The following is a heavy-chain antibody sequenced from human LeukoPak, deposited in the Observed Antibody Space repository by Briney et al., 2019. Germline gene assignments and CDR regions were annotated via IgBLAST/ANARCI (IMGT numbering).Heavy chain of an antibody. CDR2: ISGSGYYT. V-gene: IGHV3-23*01. CDR3: AKDGSWGDYYFYFYMDV. Sequence: GGSLRLSCEASGSGFTFGNFAMWWVRQAPGKGLECGLGISGSGYYTYYADSVKGRFTISRDNSKNTLYIQMNSLRAEDTAVYYCAKDGSWGDYYFYFYMDVWGKGTTVTVSS. J-gene: IGHJ6*03. CDR1: GSGFTFGNFA. D-gene: IGHD3-16*01.